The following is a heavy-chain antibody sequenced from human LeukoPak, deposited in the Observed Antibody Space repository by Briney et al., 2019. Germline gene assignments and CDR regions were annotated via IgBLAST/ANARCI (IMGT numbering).Heavy chain of an antibody. V-gene: IGHV4-39*01. CDR1: GGSISNSYYY. Sequence: PSETLSLTCTVSGGSISNSYYYWGWTRQPPGEALEWIGSIYYSGTTYYKPSLKSRVTISVDTSKNQFSLRLSSVTAADTAVYYCARGQQQLVPFKSYYYYGMDVWGQGTTVTVFS. CDR3: ARGQQQLVPFKSYYYYGMDV. J-gene: IGHJ6*02. D-gene: IGHD6-13*01. CDR2: IYYSGTT.